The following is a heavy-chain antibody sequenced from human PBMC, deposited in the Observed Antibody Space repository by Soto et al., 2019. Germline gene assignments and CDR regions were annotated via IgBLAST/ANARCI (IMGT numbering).Heavy chain of an antibody. Sequence: GGSLRLSCAASGFSFSDSYMSWIRQAPGKGLEWISYISTGGGTRFYADSVKGRFTISRDNAKNSLYLQMNSLRTEDTAVYYCARDFDYDSSGYYYESWGQGTLVTVSS. V-gene: IGHV3-11*01. CDR3: ARDFDYDSSGYYYES. CDR2: ISTGGGTR. CDR1: GFSFSDSY. D-gene: IGHD3-22*01. J-gene: IGHJ5*02.